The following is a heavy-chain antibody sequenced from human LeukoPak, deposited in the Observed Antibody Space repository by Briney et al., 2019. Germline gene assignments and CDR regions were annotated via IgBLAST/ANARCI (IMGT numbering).Heavy chain of an antibody. D-gene: IGHD3-10*01. CDR1: GFTFSSYG. CDR2: ISGGGGST. CDR3: AKTEGITMVRGVSTVDY. J-gene: IGHJ4*02. V-gene: IGHV3-23*01. Sequence: GGSLRLSCAASGFTFSSYGMSWVRQAPGKGLEWVSAISGGGGSTYYADSVKGRFTISRDNSKNTLYLQMNSLRAEDTAVYYCAKTEGITMVRGVSTVDYWGQGTLVTVSS.